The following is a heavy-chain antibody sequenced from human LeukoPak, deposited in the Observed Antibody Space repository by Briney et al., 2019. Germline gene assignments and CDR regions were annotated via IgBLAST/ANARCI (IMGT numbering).Heavy chain of an antibody. J-gene: IGHJ4*02. V-gene: IGHV1-69*13. Sequence: SVKVSCKASGGTFSSYAISWVRQAPGQGLGWMGGIIPIFGTANYAQKFQGRVTITADESTSTAYMELSSLRSEDTAVYYCAREGGYCSGGSCYNFDYWGQGTLVTVSS. CDR3: AREGGYCSGGSCYNFDY. CDR2: IIPIFGTA. D-gene: IGHD2-15*01. CDR1: GGTFSSYA.